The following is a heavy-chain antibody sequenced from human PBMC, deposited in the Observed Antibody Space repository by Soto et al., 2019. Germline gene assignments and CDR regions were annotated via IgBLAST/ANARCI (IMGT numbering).Heavy chain of an antibody. CDR3: ARVDTSCYIACRYYYMDV. J-gene: IGHJ6*03. V-gene: IGHV1-8*01. D-gene: IGHD2-2*02. CDR2: MNPNSGNT. Sequence: ASVKVSCQTSGYTFTSYDINWVRQANGQGLEWMGWMNPNSGNTGYAQKFQGRVTMTRNTSISTAYMELSSLRSEDTAVYHCARVDTSCYIACRYYYMDVWGKGTTVTVSS. CDR1: GYTFTSYD.